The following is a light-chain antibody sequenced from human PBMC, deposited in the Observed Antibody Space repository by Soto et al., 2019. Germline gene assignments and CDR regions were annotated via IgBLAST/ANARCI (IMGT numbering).Light chain of an antibody. CDR2: DVS. Sequence: DIQMTQSPSTLSASVGDRVTITCRASQSISSWLAWYQQKPGKAPKLLIYDVSSLESGVPSRFSGSGSGTEFTLTISSLQPDDFATYYCQQYNSYSPEGTFGQGTKVDIK. J-gene: IGKJ1*01. V-gene: IGKV1-5*01. CDR3: QQYNSYSPEGT. CDR1: QSISSW.